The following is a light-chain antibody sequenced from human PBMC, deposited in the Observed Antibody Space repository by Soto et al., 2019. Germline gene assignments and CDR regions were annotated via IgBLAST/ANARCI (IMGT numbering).Light chain of an antibody. Sequence: ETVITQSPDTLSVSPGESATLSCRASQDVSTNLAWFHHKPGQTPRLVLYGASKRATGIPARFSGSGSGRHFTLTISSLQSEDFGVYYCQHYNNGPPYSFGQGTKVDIK. CDR1: QDVSTN. V-gene: IGKV3-15*01. J-gene: IGKJ2*03. CDR2: GAS. CDR3: QHYNNGPPYS.